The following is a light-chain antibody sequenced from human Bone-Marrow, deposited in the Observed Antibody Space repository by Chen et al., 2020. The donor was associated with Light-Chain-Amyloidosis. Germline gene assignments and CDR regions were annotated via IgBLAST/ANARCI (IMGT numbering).Light chain of an antibody. J-gene: IGLJ1*01. CDR3: SSYTITNTLV. V-gene: IGLV2-14*01. CDR1: SSDVGGDNH. CDR2: EVT. Sequence: QSALTQPASLSGSPGPSITISCTGTSSDVGGDNHVSWYQQHPDKAPKLMIYEVTNRPSWVPDRVSSSRSDNTASLTISGPETEDEADYLCSSYTITNTLVFGSGTRVTVL.